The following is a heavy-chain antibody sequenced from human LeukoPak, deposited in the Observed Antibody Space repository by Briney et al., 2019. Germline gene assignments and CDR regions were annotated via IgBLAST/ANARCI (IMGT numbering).Heavy chain of an antibody. V-gene: IGHV4-59*08. CDR1: GVSISTYY. CDR3: ARPSIPSAAASALDI. Sequence: SETLSLTCSVSGVSISTYYWTWIRQPPGKGLEWIGYIYYTGSTNYNPSLKSRATMSVDTSKSQVSLKMTSVTVADTAVYYCARPSIPSAAASALDIWGQGTMVTVSS. CDR2: IYYTGST. J-gene: IGHJ3*02. D-gene: IGHD2-2*01.